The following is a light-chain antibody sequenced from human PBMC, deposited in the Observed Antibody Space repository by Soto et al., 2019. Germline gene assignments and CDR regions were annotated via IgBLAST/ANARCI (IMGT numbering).Light chain of an antibody. J-gene: IGKJ4*01. V-gene: IGKV3-11*01. CDR2: DAS. CDR3: QQRSSWPLT. CDR1: QSVSTY. Sequence: EIVLTQSPATLSLSRGERASLSCRASQSVSTYLAWYQQKSGQAPRLLIYDASNRATGIPARFSGSGSGTDFTLTISSLEPEDFAVYYCQQRSSWPLTFGGGTKVDIK.